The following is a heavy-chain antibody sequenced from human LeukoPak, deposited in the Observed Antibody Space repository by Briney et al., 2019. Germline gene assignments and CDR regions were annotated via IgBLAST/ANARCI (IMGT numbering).Heavy chain of an antibody. CDR3: ARGAGMDV. V-gene: IGHV4-34*01. J-gene: IGHJ6*04. CDR1: GGSFSGYY. CDR2: INHSGNT. Sequence: PSETLSLTCTVYGGSFSGYYWSWIRQPPGKGLEWIGEINHSGNTNYNASLKSRVTISGDTAKNQFSLKLTSVTAADTAVYYCARGAGMDVWGKGTTVTVSS.